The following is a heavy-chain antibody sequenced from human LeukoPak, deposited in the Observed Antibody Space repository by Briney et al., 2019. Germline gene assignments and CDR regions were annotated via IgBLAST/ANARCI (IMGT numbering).Heavy chain of an antibody. CDR2: IIPIFGTA. J-gene: IGHJ4*02. V-gene: IGHV1-69*05. Sequence: GASVKVSCKASGGTFSSYAISWVRQAPGQGLEWMGGIIPIFGTANYAQKFQGRVTITTDESTSTAYMELSSLRSEDTAVYYCARDSLWGSTSWYGGGYWGQGTLVTVSS. CDR1: GGTFSSYA. D-gene: IGHD2-2*01. CDR3: ARDSLWGSTSWYGGGY.